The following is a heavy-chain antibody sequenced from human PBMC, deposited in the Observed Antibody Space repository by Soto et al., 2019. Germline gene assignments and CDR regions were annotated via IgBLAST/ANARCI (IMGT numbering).Heavy chain of an antibody. Sequence: GASVKVSCKASGGTFSSYAISWVRQAPGQGLEWMGGIIPIFGTANYAQKFQGRVTITADESTSTAYMELSSLRSEDTAVYYCALPLSYYYDSSGTGVWFDPWGQGTLVTVSS. CDR1: GGTFSSYA. D-gene: IGHD3-22*01. J-gene: IGHJ5*02. CDR3: ALPLSYYYDSSGTGVWFDP. V-gene: IGHV1-69*13. CDR2: IIPIFGTA.